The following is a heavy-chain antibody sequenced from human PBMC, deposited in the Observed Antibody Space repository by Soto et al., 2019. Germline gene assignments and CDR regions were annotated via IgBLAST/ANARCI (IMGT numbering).Heavy chain of an antibody. CDR1: GGSISSSTYY. J-gene: IGHJ5*02. CDR2: IYYSGST. CDR3: ARSYGSGSYVWFDP. V-gene: IGHV4-39*01. D-gene: IGHD3-10*01. Sequence: PSETLSLTCPVSGGSISSSTYYWGWIRQPPGKGLEWIGSIYYSGSTYYNPSLKSRVTISVDTSKHQFSLKLRSVTAADTAVYYCARSYGSGSYVWFDPWGQGTLVTVS.